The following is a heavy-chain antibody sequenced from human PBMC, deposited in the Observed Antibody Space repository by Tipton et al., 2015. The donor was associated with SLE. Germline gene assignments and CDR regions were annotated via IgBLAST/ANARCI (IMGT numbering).Heavy chain of an antibody. CDR2: ISSSSSYI. D-gene: IGHD4-17*01. CDR1: GFTFSSYS. J-gene: IGHJ2*01. Sequence: SLRLSCAASGFTFSSYSMNWVRQAPGKGLEWVSSISSSSSYIYYADSVKGRFTISRDNAKNSLYLQMNSLRAEDTAVYYCARENYGDYSWYFDLWGRGTLVTVSS. V-gene: IGHV3-21*01. CDR3: ARENYGDYSWYFDL.